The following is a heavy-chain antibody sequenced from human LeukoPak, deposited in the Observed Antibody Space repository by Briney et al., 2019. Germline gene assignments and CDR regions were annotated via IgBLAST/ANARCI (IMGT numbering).Heavy chain of an antibody. D-gene: IGHD3-22*01. CDR1: GGTFSSYA. CDR2: ITPMFGTA. Sequence: SVKVSCKGSGGTFSSYAISWVRQAPGQGLEWMGGITPMFGTANYAQKFQDRVTIIADESTSTAYMELSSLRSEDTAVYYCVRDGSYYDSSGYYYLYWGQGTLVTVSS. J-gene: IGHJ4*02. V-gene: IGHV1-69*13. CDR3: VRDGSYYDSSGYYYLY.